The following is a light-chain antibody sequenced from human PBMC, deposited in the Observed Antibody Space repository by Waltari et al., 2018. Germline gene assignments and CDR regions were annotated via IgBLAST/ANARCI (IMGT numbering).Light chain of an antibody. CDR3: QSWGTGIPWV. CDR2: LNSDGSH. J-gene: IGLJ3*02. CDR1: SGHSSYA. V-gene: IGLV4-69*01. Sequence: QLVLTQSPSASASLGASVKLTCTLSSGHSSYAIAWHQQQPEKGSRYLMKLNSDGSHSKGDGIPERFSGSSSGAERSRTISNLQSEDEADYYCQSWGTGIPWVFGGGTKLTVL.